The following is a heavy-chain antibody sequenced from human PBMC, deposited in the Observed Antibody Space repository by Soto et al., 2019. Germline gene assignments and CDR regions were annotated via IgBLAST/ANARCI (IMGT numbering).Heavy chain of an antibody. CDR2: IWHNGKNK. CDR3: ARDPGQDEAMDY. J-gene: IGHJ4*02. CDR1: GFAFSNFG. V-gene: IGHV3-33*04. Sequence: QVQVVESGGGVVQPGRSLRLSCATSGFAFSNFGMHWVRQVPGKGLEWVAVIWHNGKNKDYADYAKGRFTISRDNSKNIRYLDMNSLRVEDTAIYYCARDPGQDEAMDYWGQGTLVTVSS.